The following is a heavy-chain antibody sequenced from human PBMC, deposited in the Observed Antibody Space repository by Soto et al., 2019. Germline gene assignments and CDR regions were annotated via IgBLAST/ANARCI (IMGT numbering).Heavy chain of an antibody. D-gene: IGHD2-2*01. CDR3: ATIFRVCSSPSCSNAFYYYGMDV. J-gene: IGHJ6*02. Sequence: SETLSLTCSVSGGSISSGYYYWSWIRQPPGKGLEWIGNIYYSGNTYYNPSLKSRLIISIDTSKNQFSLKVGSVTAADTAVYYCATIFRVCSSPSCSNAFYYYGMDVWGQGTTVTVSS. CDR1: GGSISSGYYY. CDR2: IYYSGNT. V-gene: IGHV4-30-4*01.